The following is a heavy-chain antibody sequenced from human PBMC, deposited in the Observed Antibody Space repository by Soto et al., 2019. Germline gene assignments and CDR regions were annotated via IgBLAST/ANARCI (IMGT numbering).Heavy chain of an antibody. CDR3: AKGGRQWLVTSDFNY. CDR1: RFTFSDYT. CDR2: ISSVGTYL. Sequence: PGGSLRLSCAASRFTFSDYTMTWVRQAPGKGLEWVSSISSVGTYLDYADSVKGRFTISRDSSKNTVSLEMTSLRAEDTAVYYCAKGGRQWLVTSDFNYWGQGALVTVSS. J-gene: IGHJ4*02. V-gene: IGHV3-21*01. D-gene: IGHD6-19*01.